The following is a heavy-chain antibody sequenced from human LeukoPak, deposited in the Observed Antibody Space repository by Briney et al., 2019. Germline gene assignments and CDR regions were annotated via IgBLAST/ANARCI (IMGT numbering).Heavy chain of an antibody. V-gene: IGHV4-34*01. CDR2: INHSGST. D-gene: IGHD2-15*01. Sequence: SETLSLTCAVYGGSFSGYYWSWIRQPPGKGLEWIGEINHSGSTNYNPSLKSRVTISVDTSKNQFSLKLSSVTAADTAVYYCARVKLTYDAFDIWGQGTMVTVSS. CDR3: ARVKLTYDAFDI. J-gene: IGHJ3*02. CDR1: GGSFSGYY.